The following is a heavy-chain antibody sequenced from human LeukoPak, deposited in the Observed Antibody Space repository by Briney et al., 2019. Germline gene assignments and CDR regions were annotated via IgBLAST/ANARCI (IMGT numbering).Heavy chain of an antibody. V-gene: IGHV4-34*01. CDR1: GFSFSDYW. CDR2: INHSGST. CDR3: ARHVAYYYGSGSYYYYFDY. D-gene: IGHD3-10*01. Sequence: NAGGSLRLSCAASGFSFSDYWISWLRQAPGKGLEWIGEINHSGSTNYDPSLKSRVTISVDTSKNQFSLKLSSVTAADTAVYYCARHVAYYYGSGSYYYYFDYWGQGTLVTVSS. J-gene: IGHJ4*02.